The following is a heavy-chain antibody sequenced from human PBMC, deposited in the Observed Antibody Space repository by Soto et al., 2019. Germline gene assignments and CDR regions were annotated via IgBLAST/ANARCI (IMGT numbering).Heavy chain of an antibody. V-gene: IGHV4-31*03. CDR1: GGSISSGGYY. D-gene: IGHD1-26*01. CDR3: ARYPLPSPELLDY. J-gene: IGHJ4*02. Sequence: PSETLSLTCTVSGGSISSGGYYWSWIRQHPGKGLEWIGYIYYSGSTYYNPSLKSRVTISVDTSKNQFSLKLSSVTAADTAVYYCARYPLPSPELLDYWGQGTLVAVYS. CDR2: IYYSGST.